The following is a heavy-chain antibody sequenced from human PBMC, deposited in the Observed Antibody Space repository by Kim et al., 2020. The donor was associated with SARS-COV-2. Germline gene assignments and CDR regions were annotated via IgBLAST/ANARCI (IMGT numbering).Heavy chain of an antibody. CDR3: ARGYYDYVWGSYLAPFDY. V-gene: IGHV4-31*03. CDR1: GGSISSGGYY. J-gene: IGHJ4*02. Sequence: SETLSLTCTVSGGSISSGGYYWSWIRQHPGKGLEWIGYIYYSGSTYYNPSLKSRVTISVDTSKNQFSLKLSSVTAADTAVYYCARGYYDYVWGSYLAPFDYWGQGTLVTVSS. D-gene: IGHD3-16*02. CDR2: IYYSGST.